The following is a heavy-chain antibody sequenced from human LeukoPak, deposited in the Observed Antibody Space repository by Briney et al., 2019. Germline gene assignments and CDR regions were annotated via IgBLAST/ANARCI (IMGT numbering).Heavy chain of an antibody. D-gene: IGHD2-2*01. Sequence: GSLRLSCAASGFTFRDYYMNWIRQAPGKGLEWVSYISTSGSTIYYADSVKGRFTISRDNAKNSLYLQMNSLRAEDTAVYYCARDLREDIVVVPAAMSSSWFDPWGQGTLVTVSS. J-gene: IGHJ5*02. V-gene: IGHV3-11*04. CDR2: ISTSGSTI. CDR3: ARDLREDIVVVPAAMSSSWFDP. CDR1: GFTFRDYY.